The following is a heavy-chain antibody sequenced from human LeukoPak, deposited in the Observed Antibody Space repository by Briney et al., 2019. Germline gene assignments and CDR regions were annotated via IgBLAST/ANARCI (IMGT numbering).Heavy chain of an antibody. J-gene: IGHJ4*02. CDR3: LARTNYYDTSGTDY. V-gene: IGHV2-70*11. Sequence: SGPALVKPTQTLTLTCTFSGFSLSTSGKSVSWIRQPPGKALEWLARIDWDDDKYYITSLKTRLTISKDTSKNQVVLTTTNMDPVDTATYYCLARTNYYDTSGTDYWGQGTLVTVSS. CDR1: GFSLSTSGKS. D-gene: IGHD3-22*01. CDR2: IDWDDDK.